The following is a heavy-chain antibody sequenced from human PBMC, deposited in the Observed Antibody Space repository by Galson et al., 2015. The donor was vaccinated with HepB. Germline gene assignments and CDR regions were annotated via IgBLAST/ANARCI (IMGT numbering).Heavy chain of an antibody. CDR1: GYTFTGYY. D-gene: IGHD6-13*01. Sequence: SVKVSCKASGYTFTGYYMHWVRQAPGQGLEWMGRINPNSGGTNYAQKFQGRVTMTRDTSISTAYMELSRLRSDDTAVYYCAREMYSSSWLTDAFDIWGQGTMVTVSS. CDR2: INPNSGGT. CDR3: AREMYSSSWLTDAFDI. V-gene: IGHV1-2*06. J-gene: IGHJ3*02.